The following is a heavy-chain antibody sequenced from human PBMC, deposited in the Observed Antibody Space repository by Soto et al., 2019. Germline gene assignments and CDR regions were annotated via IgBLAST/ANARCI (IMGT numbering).Heavy chain of an antibody. CDR1: GGSISSGDYY. CDR2: IYYSGST. D-gene: IGHD2-21*02. V-gene: IGHV4-30-4*01. CDR3: ARAMVVTQNWFDP. J-gene: IGHJ5*02. Sequence: QVQLQESGPGLVKPSQTLSLTCTVSGGSISSGDYYWSWIRQPPGKGLEWIGYIYYSGSTYYNPSLKRRVTLSLDXXKNQFSLKLSSVTAADTAVYYCARAMVVTQNWFDPWGQGTLVTVSS.